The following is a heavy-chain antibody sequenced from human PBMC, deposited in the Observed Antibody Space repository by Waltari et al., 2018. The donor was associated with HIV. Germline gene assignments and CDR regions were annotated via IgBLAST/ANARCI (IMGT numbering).Heavy chain of an antibody. D-gene: IGHD1-26*01. V-gene: IGHV4-39*07. Sequence: QLQLQESGPGLVKPSETLSFTCTVSGGSISSSSYYWGGIRQPPGKGLEWIGSIYYSGSTYYNPSLKSRVTISVDTSKNQFSLKLSSVTAADTAVYYCASKEWELLRAFDYWGQGTLVTVSS. CDR2: IYYSGST. J-gene: IGHJ4*02. CDR1: GGSISSSSYY. CDR3: ASKEWELLRAFDY.